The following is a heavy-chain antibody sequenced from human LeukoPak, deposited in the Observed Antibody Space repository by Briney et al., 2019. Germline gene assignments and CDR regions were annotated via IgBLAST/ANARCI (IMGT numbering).Heavy chain of an antibody. Sequence: GGSLRLSCAASGFSVGSNYMTWVRQAPGKGLEWVPLIYSGGSTYYADSVKGRFTISRDNSKNTLYLQMNSLRAEDTAVYYCARDHGFSYYYYYMDVWGKGTTVTVSS. CDR2: IYSGGST. CDR1: GFSVGSNY. V-gene: IGHV3-66*01. CDR3: ARDHGFSYYYYYMDV. D-gene: IGHD3-3*01. J-gene: IGHJ6*03.